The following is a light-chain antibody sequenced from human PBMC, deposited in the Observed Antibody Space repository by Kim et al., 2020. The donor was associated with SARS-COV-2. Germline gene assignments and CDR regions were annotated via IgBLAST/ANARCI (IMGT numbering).Light chain of an antibody. J-gene: IGKJ1*01. CDR2: AAS. CDR3: LQHNSYPWT. V-gene: IGKV1-17*03. CDR1: QGISNY. Sequence: DIQMTQSPSAMSASVGDRLTIACRASQGISNYLAWFQQKPGKVPKHLIYAASTLQSGVPSRFSGSGFGTEFTLTISSLQPEDVATYYCLQHNSYPWTFGQGTKVDIK.